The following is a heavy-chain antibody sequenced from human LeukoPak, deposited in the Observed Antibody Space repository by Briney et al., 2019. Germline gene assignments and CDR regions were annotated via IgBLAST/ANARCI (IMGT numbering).Heavy chain of an antibody. CDR2: ISGSGGST. J-gene: IGHJ4*02. CDR3: AKMGVILSTDFDY. D-gene: IGHD3-10*01. V-gene: IGHV3-23*01. Sequence: PGGSLRLSCEASGFTFKLYAMNWVRQAPGKGLEWVSAISGSGGSTYYADSVKGRFTISRDNSKNTLYLQMNSLRAEDTAVYYCAKMGVILSTDFDYWGQGTLVTVSS. CDR1: GFTFKLYA.